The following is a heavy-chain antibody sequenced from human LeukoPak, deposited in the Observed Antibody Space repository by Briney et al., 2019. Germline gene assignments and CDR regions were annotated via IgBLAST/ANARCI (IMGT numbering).Heavy chain of an antibody. D-gene: IGHD1-20*01. Sequence: GGSLRLSCAASGFTFSSYSMNWVRQAPGKGLEWVSSISSSSSYIYYADSVKGRFTISRDNAKNSLYLQMNSLRAEDTAVYYCAVTGGTDWFDPWGQGTLVTVSS. J-gene: IGHJ5*02. CDR3: AVTGGTDWFDP. CDR1: GFTFSSYS. V-gene: IGHV3-21*01. CDR2: ISSSSSYI.